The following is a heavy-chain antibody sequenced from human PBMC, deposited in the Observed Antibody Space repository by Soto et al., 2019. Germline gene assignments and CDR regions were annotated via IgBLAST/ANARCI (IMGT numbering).Heavy chain of an antibody. D-gene: IGHD3-16*02. CDR3: AREEYRQVDH. V-gene: IGHV1-18*04. Sequence: QVQLVQSGTEVKKPGASVKVSCKASGYTFTNYGITWVRQAPGQGLEWMGWISTNSGHTDYAQKFRGRVTMTTDRSTTTAYMDLRSLRSDDTSVYYCAREEYRQVDHWGQGTLVTVAS. CDR1: GYTFTNYG. CDR2: ISTNSGHT. J-gene: IGHJ5*02.